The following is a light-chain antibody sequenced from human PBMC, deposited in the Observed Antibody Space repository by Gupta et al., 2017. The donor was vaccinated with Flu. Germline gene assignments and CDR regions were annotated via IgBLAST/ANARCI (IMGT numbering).Light chain of an antibody. Sequence: EIVLTQSPGTLSLSPGERATLSCRASRSVSNSYLAWYQQKLGQAPRLLIYGASNRDTGIPERFSGSGSGTDFTLTITRRDPEDFAVYYCQQYDSSPMYTFGQGTKLEIK. V-gene: IGKV3-20*01. CDR3: QQYDSSPMYT. CDR2: GAS. J-gene: IGKJ2*01. CDR1: RSVSNSY.